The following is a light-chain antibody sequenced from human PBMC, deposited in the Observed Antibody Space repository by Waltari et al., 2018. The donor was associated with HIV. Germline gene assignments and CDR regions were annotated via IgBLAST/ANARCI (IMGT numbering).Light chain of an antibody. CDR2: GVD. J-gene: IGLJ3*02. Sequence: QSALTQPASVSGSPRQSITISCTVTSSALGTYHLVSWYRQYPGMAPQLVIHGVDTRPSGVSDRFSGSKSGNVASLTIASLQSEDEAEYYCSSYANTDTLLFGGGTKLTVL. V-gene: IGLV2-14*01. CDR3: SSYANTDTLL. CDR1: SSALGTYHL.